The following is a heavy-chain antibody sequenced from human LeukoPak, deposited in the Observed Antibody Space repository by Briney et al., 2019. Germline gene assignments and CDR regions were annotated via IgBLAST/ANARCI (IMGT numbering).Heavy chain of an antibody. D-gene: IGHD2-15*01. V-gene: IGHV4-59*01. CDR1: GGSTSSYY. Sequence: SETLSLTCTVSGGSTSSYYWSWIRQPPGKGLEWIGYIYYSGSTNYNPSLKSRVTISVDTSKNQFSLKLSSVTAADTAVYYCARELPAYWFDPWGQGTLVTVSS. CDR2: IYYSGST. J-gene: IGHJ5*02. CDR3: ARELPAYWFDP.